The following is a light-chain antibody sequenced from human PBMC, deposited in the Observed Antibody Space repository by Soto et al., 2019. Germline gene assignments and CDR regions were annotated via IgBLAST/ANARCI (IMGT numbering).Light chain of an antibody. CDR2: AAY. V-gene: IGKV1-39*01. CDR1: QTINNY. CDR3: QQTYSIPLT. Sequence: DLPMTQSPSSLSASVGDIVTITCRTSQTINNYLNWYQQKPGRAPKLMIYAAYNLQSGVPSRFSGSGSGTDCTLAISALQPDDFATYFCQQTYSIPLTLGGGTKVDIK. J-gene: IGKJ4*01.